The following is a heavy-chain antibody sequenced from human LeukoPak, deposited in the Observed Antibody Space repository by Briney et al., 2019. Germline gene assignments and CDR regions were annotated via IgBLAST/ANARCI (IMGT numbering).Heavy chain of an antibody. CDR2: IKRDGSEK. Sequence: PGGSLRLSCAASGLTFSTFWMSWVRQAPGKGLEWVANIKRDGSEKNYVDSVRGRFTISRDNTKNSLYLQLIGLRVEDTAVYYCASGGHIDYCGQGALVTVSS. V-gene: IGHV3-7*01. D-gene: IGHD2-15*01. CDR1: GLTFSTFW. CDR3: ASGGHIDY. J-gene: IGHJ4*02.